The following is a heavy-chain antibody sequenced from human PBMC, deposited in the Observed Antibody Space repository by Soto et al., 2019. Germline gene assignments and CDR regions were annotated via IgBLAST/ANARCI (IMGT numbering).Heavy chain of an antibody. Sequence: ASVKVSCKASGYTFTSYDINWVRQATGQGLEWMGWMNPNSGNTGYAQKFQGRVTMTRNTSISTAYMELSSLRSEDTAVYYCARGSSTYDFWSGYYYGYYYYYYLDVWGKGTTVTVSS. D-gene: IGHD3-3*01. V-gene: IGHV1-8*01. CDR3: ARGSSTYDFWSGYYYGYYYYYYLDV. CDR1: GYTFTSYD. CDR2: MNPNSGNT. J-gene: IGHJ6*03.